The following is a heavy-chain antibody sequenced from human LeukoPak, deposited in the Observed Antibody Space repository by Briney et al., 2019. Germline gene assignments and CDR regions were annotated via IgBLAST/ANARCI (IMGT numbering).Heavy chain of an antibody. V-gene: IGHV1-8*03. J-gene: IGHJ4*01. CDR3: ARVGDCTNGVCQYYFDY. CDR1: GYTFTSYD. D-gene: IGHD2-8*01. CDR2: MNPNSGNT. Sequence: ASVKVSCKASGYTFTSYDINWVRQATGQGLEWMGWMNPNSGNTGYAQKFQGRVTITRNTSISTAYMELSSLRSEDTAVYYCARVGDCTNGVCQYYFDYWGQEPWSPSPQ.